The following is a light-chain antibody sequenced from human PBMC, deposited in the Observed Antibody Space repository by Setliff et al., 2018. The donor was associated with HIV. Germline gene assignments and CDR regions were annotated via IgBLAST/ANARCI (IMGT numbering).Light chain of an antibody. J-gene: IGLJ1*01. CDR2: DVI. CDR1: SSDVGGLNY. CDR3: SSYTSSSTYV. V-gene: IGLV2-14*03. Sequence: LTQPASVSGSPGQWITISCTGTSSDVGGLNYVSWYQQQPGKAPQLLIYDVITRPSGVSDRFSASKSGNTASLTISGLQADDEADYYCSSYTSSSTYVFGSGTKVTVL.